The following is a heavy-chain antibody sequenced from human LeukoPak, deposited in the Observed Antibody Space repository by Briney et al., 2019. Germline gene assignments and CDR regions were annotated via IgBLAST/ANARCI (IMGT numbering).Heavy chain of an antibody. Sequence: PSETLSLTCAVYGGSFSGYYWSWIRQPPGKGLEWIGEINHSGSTNYNPSLKSRVTISVDTSKNQFSLKLSSVTAADTAVYYCARGPRYCSSTSCYRNYYYYYMDVWGKGTTATVSS. CDR3: ARGPRYCSSTSCYRNYYYYYMDV. D-gene: IGHD2-2*02. CDR2: INHSGST. V-gene: IGHV4-34*01. CDR1: GGSFSGYY. J-gene: IGHJ6*03.